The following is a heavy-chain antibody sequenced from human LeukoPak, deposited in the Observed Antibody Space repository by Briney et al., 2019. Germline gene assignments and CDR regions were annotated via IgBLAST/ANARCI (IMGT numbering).Heavy chain of an antibody. CDR2: IYYSGST. CDR1: GGSISSGRYY. D-gene: IGHD2-15*01. Sequence: SETLSLTCTVSGGSISSGRYYWTWIRQPAGKGLEWIGYIYYSGSTNYNPSLKSRVTISVDTSKNQFSLKLSSVTAADTAVYYCARESEGGYCSGGSCPWYFDYWGQGTLVTVSS. V-gene: IGHV4-61*10. J-gene: IGHJ4*02. CDR3: ARESEGGYCSGGSCPWYFDY.